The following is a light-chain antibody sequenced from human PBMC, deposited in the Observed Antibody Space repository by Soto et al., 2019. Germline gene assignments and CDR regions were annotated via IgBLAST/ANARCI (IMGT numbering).Light chain of an antibody. CDR3: QQYDDLPLT. V-gene: IGKV1-39*01. J-gene: IGKJ5*01. CDR2: AAS. Sequence: DIQMTQSPSSLSASVGDRVTITCRASQNIRNYLNWYQQRPGKTPNLLVYAASNLRSGVPSRFSGSGSGTDFTLTISSLQPEDFGTYYCQQYDDLPLTFGQGTRLEIK. CDR1: QNIRNY.